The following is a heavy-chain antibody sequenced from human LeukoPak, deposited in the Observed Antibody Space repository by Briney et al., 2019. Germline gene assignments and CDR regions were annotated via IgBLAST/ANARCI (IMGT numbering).Heavy chain of an antibody. CDR2: IYSVGST. V-gene: IGHV3-53*01. CDR1: GFTVSNNY. Sequence: PGGSLRLSCAASGFTVSNNYMSWVRQAPGKGLEWVSVIYSVGSTYYADSVKGRFTISRDNSKNNLYLQMNSLRAEDTAVYYCARRAKREDPPDNWFDPWGQGTLVTVSS. CDR3: ARRAKREDPPDNWFDP. D-gene: IGHD2-15*01. J-gene: IGHJ5*02.